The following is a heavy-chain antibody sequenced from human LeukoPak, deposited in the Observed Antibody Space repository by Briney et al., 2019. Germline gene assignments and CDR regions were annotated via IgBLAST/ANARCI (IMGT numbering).Heavy chain of an antibody. CDR1: GFTFSSYA. D-gene: IGHD6-13*01. J-gene: IGHJ4*02. V-gene: IGHV3-30*04. CDR3: ARGIAAAGKVNYFDY. Sequence: PGGSPRLSCAASGFTFSSYAMSWVRQPPGKGLEWVAVISYDGSNKYYADSVKGRFTISRDNSKNTLYLQMNSLRAEDTAVYYCARGIAAAGKVNYFDYWGQGTLATVSS. CDR2: ISYDGSNK.